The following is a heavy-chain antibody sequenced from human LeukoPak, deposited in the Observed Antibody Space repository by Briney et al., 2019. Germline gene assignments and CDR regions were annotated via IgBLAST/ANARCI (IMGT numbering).Heavy chain of an antibody. J-gene: IGHJ4*02. V-gene: IGHV3-21*01. CDR3: ARDPGGNYFLEY. CDR1: EFTFSNYN. D-gene: IGHD4-11*01. Sequence: PGGSLRLSCAASEFTFSNYNMNWVRQAPGKGLEWVSSISSSSIYIYYADSVKGRFTNSRDNAKNSLYLQMNSLRAEDTAVYYCARDPGGNYFLEYWGQGTLVTVSS. CDR2: ISSSSIYI.